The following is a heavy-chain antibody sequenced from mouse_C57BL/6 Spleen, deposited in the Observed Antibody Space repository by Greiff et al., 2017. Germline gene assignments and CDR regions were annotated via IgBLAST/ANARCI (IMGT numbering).Heavy chain of an antibody. J-gene: IGHJ4*01. Sequence: QVQLQQSGPELVKPGASVKISCKASGYAFSSSWMNWVKQRPGKGLEWIGRIYPGDGDTNYNGKFKGKATLTADKSSSTAYMQLSSLTSEDSAVYSCARKGYYAMDYWGQGTSDTVSP. V-gene: IGHV1-82*01. CDR1: GYAFSSSW. CDR3: ARKGYYAMDY. CDR2: IYPGDGDT.